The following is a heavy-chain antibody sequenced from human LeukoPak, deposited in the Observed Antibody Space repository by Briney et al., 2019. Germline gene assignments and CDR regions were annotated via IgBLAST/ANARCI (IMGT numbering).Heavy chain of an antibody. CDR3: ARVELWPYYDSSGYIDY. CDR1: GGSISSGDYY. Sequence: SETLSLTCTVSGGSISSGDYYWSWIRQPPGKGLEWIGYIYYSGSTYYNPSLKSRVTISVDTSKNQFSLKLSSVTAADTAVYYCARVELWPYYDSSGYIDYWRQGTLVTVSS. V-gene: IGHV4-30-4*08. CDR2: IYYSGST. D-gene: IGHD3-22*01. J-gene: IGHJ4*02.